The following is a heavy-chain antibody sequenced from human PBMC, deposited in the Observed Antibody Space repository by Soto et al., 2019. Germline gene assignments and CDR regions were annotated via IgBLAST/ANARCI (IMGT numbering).Heavy chain of an antibody. D-gene: IGHD1-1*01. CDR3: ARLGDNYNLLDY. CDR1: GFTFSDYY. V-gene: IGHV3-11*06. J-gene: IGHJ4*02. CDR2: SSNSGTFT. Sequence: QVQLVESGGGLVKPGGSLRLSCEGSGFTFSDYYMSWIRQAPGKGLEWISYSSNSGTFTKYADSVKGRFSISRDNTKNLLYLQMNSLRAEDTAVYYCARLGDNYNLLDYWGQGTPVTVSS.